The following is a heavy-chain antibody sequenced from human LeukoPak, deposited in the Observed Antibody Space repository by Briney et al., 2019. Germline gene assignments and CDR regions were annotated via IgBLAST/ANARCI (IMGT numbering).Heavy chain of an antibody. CDR1: GFTFSTYS. V-gene: IGHV3-48*01. D-gene: IGHD3-22*01. CDR2: ISSSSSTI. Sequence: GGSLRLSCAASGFTFSTYSMNWVRQAPGKGLEWVSYISSSSSTIYYADSVKGRFTISRDNAKNSLYLQMNSLRAEDTAVYYCARGSTYYDSSGQVPYDYWGQGTLVTVSS. CDR3: ARGSTYYDSSGQVPYDY. J-gene: IGHJ4*02.